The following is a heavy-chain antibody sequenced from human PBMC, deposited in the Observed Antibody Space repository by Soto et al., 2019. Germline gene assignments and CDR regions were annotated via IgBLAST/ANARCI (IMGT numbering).Heavy chain of an antibody. CDR3: AKDRNTGSWYGYFDL. CDR2: ISDSGETT. V-gene: IGHV3-23*01. J-gene: IGHJ4*02. Sequence: GVSLRLACSAPGFPFSSYGMSWVRQAPGKGLEWVSAISDSGETTYYANSVKGRFTISRDNSKNTLYLQLSSLSAGDTARYYCAKDRNTGSWYGYFDLWGQGNLVTVSS. D-gene: IGHD6-13*01. CDR1: GFPFSSYG.